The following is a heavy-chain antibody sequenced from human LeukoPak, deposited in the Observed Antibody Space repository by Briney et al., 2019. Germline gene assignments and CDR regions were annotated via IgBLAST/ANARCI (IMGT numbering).Heavy chain of an antibody. D-gene: IGHD3-22*01. J-gene: IGHJ4*02. CDR1: DYSISSGDY. CDR3: ARNDSSGYFDY. CDR2: VYYSGST. V-gene: IGHV4-38-2*01. Sequence: SETLSLTCAVSDYSISSGDYWGWIRQPPGKGLDWIGSVYYSGSTHYSPSLKNRVTISVDTSKNQFSLKLRSVTAADTALYYCARNDSSGYFDYWGQGTLVTVSS.